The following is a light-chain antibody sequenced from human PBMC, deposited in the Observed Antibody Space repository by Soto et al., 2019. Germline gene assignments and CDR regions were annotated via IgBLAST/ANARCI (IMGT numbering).Light chain of an antibody. CDR3: QTWDTGARVV. CDR2: LSSDGSH. J-gene: IGLJ2*01. V-gene: IGLV4-69*01. Sequence: QLVLTQSPSASASLGASVKLTCTLSSGHSSYAIACHQQQPEKGPRYLMKLSSDGSHSKGDGIPDRFSGSSSGAERYLTISSLQSEDEADYYCQTWDTGARVVFGGGTKLTVL. CDR1: SGHSSYA.